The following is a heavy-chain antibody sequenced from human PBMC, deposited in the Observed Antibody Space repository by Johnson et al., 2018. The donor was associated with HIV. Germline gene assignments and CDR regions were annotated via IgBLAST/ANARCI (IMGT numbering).Heavy chain of an antibody. V-gene: IGHV3-7*03. CDR1: GFTFSNAW. CDR3: ARDRRNRQWQRLDAFDI. Sequence: EVQLVESGGGLVKPGGSLRLSCAVSGFTFSNAWMRWVRQAPGKGLEWVANIKQDGSNKYYADSVKGRFTISRDNAKNSLYLQMNNLRAEDTALYYCARDRRNRQWQRLDAFDIWGQGTMVIVSS. J-gene: IGHJ3*02. CDR2: IKQDGSNK. D-gene: IGHD6-19*01.